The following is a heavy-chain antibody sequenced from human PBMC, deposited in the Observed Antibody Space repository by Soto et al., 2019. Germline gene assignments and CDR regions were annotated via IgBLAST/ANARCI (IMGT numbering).Heavy chain of an antibody. Sequence: QVQLQESGPGLVKPSQTLSLTCTVSGGSISSGNYHWSWIRQHPGKGLEWIGYIFYSGITYYNPSLKSRVTISVDTSKNQFSLKLSFVTAADTAVYYCARWAVAAAANYYYYYYMGVWGKGTTVTVSS. CDR3: ARWAVAAAANYYYYYYMGV. J-gene: IGHJ6*03. CDR2: IFYSGIT. D-gene: IGHD6-13*01. V-gene: IGHV4-31*03. CDR1: GGSISSGNYH.